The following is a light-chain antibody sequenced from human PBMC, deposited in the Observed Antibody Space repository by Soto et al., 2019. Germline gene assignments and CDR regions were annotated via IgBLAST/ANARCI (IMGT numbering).Light chain of an antibody. Sequence: QSVLTQPASVSGSPGKSITISCTGTSSDVGGYNYVSWYQQHPGKAPKLMIYDVSNRPSGVSNRFSGSKSGNTASLTISGLQAEDEADYYCSSYTSSSTLPYVFGTGTKLTVL. J-gene: IGLJ1*01. CDR2: DVS. CDR1: SSDVGGYNY. V-gene: IGLV2-14*01. CDR3: SSYTSSSTLPYV.